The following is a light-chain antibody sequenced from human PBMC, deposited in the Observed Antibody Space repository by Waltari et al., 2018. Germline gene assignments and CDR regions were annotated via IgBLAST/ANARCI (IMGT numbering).Light chain of an antibody. CDR1: HTGSKN. Sequence: SYELTQPLSVSVALGQTARRTCGGNHTGSKNVHGYQQKPGQAPVLVIYRDSNRPPGIHERFSGSNSGNTATLTISRAQAGDEADFYCQVWDSNTAVFGGGTKLTVL. J-gene: IGLJ2*01. CDR2: RDS. V-gene: IGLV3-9*01. CDR3: QVWDSNTAV.